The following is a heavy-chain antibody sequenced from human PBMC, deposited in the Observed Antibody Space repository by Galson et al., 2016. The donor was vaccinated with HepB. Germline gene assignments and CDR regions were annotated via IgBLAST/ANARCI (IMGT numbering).Heavy chain of an antibody. Sequence: SLRLSCAASGFAFSVYGMTWVRQAPRKGLEWVSAISTSGGSTDYADSVKGRFTISRDNSKNMLYLQMHSLSVDDTALYYCARGTTALGDYWGQGVLVTVSS. CDR3: ARGTTALGDY. V-gene: IGHV3-23*01. J-gene: IGHJ4*02. D-gene: IGHD4-11*01. CDR2: ISTSGGST. CDR1: GFAFSVYG.